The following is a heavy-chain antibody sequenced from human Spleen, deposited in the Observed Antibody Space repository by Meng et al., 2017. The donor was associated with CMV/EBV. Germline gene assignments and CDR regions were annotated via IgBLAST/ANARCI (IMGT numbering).Heavy chain of an antibody. Sequence: SFSGYYWTWIRQPPGKGLEWIGEINHSRSTNYTPSLKSRITISVDKSKNQFSLKLSSVTAADTAVYFCARGRETFFGVVITGHYFDYWGRGTLVTVSS. CDR3: ARGRETFFGVVITGHYFDY. J-gene: IGHJ4*02. CDR2: INHSRST. D-gene: IGHD3-3*01. CDR1: SFSGYY. V-gene: IGHV4-34*01.